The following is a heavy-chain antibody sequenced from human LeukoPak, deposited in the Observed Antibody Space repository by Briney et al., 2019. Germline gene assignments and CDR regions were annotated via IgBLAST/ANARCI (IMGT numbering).Heavy chain of an antibody. V-gene: IGHV3-21*01. D-gene: IGHD3-22*01. Sequence: GGSLRLSCAASGFTFNNYNMDWVRQAPGKGLEWVSSISRSSSYIYYADSVGGRFTISRDNAKNSLYLQMNSLRAEDTAVYYCARWDYYDSSGLAFDIWGQGTRVTVSS. CDR1: GFTFNNYN. CDR2: ISRSSSYI. J-gene: IGHJ3*02. CDR3: ARWDYYDSSGLAFDI.